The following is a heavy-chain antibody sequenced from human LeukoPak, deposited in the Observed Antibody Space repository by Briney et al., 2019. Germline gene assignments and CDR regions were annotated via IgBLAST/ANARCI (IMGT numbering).Heavy chain of an antibody. CDR3: ARGPTVTTLGYGMDV. CDR1: GYTFTGYY. V-gene: IGHV1-2*02. Sequence: GASVKVSCKASGYTFTGYYMHWVRQAPGQGLEWMGWINPNSGGTNYAQKFQGRVTMTRDTSISTAYMELSRLRSDDTAVYYCARGPTVTTLGYGMDVWGQGTTVTVSS. CDR2: INPNSGGT. J-gene: IGHJ6*02. D-gene: IGHD4-17*01.